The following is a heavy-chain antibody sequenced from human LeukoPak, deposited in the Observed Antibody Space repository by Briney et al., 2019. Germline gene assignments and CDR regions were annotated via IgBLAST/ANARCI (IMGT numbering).Heavy chain of an antibody. J-gene: IGHJ5*02. D-gene: IGHD3-22*01. CDR1: GGSISSGGYY. V-gene: IGHV4-31*03. Sequence: SETLSLTCTVSGGSISSGGYYWSWIRQHPGKGLEWIGYIYYSGSTHYNPSLKSRVTISVDTSKNQFSLKLSSVTAADTAVYYCAREHSSGYLNWSDPWGQGTLVTVSS. CDR2: IYYSGST. CDR3: AREHSSGYLNWSDP.